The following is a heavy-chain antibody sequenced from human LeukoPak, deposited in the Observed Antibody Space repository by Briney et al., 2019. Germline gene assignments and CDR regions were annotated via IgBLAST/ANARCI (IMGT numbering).Heavy chain of an antibody. CDR3: ARSSAGGGYSSDFDY. D-gene: IGHD5-18*01. CDR2: IIPIFGTA. CDR1: GGTFSSYA. Sequence: SVKVSCKASGGTFSSYAISWVRQAPGQGLEWMGGIIPIFGTANYAQKFQGRVTITADESTSTAYMELSSLRSEDTAVYYCARSSAGGGYSSDFDYWGQGTLVTVSS. V-gene: IGHV1-69*13. J-gene: IGHJ4*02.